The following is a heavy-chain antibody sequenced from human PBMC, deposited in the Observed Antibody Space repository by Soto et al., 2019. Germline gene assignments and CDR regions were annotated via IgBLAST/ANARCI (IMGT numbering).Heavy chain of an antibody. CDR1: GGSFSGYY. D-gene: IGHD3-3*01. CDR2: INHSGST. J-gene: IGHJ4*02. Sequence: SETLSLTCAVYGGSFSGYYWSWIRQPPGKGLEWIGEINHSGSTYYNPSLKSRVTISVDRSKNQFSLKLSSVTAADTAVYYCAGGGFGVARDYWGQGTLVTVSS. CDR3: AGGGFGVARDY. V-gene: IGHV4-34*01.